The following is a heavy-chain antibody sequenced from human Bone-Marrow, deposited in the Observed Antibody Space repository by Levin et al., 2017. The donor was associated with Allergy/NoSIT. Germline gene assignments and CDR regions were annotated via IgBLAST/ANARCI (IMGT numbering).Heavy chain of an antibody. CDR2: ISSSGSYI. J-gene: IGHJ6*02. D-gene: IGHD4/OR15-4a*01. V-gene: IGHV3-21*01. CDR1: GFSFSNKA. CDR3: ASTDDFGVVPGANLMDV. Sequence: GGSLRLSCAASGFSFSNKAMNWVRQAPGKGLEWVSSISSSGSYIHYADSLDGRFSISRDNAKKSLYLQMDSLRPEDTAVYYCASTDDFGVVPGANLMDVWGQGTTVTVSS.